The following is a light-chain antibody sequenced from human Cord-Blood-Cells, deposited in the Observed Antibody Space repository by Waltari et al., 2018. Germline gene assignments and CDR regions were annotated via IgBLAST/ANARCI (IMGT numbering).Light chain of an antibody. J-gene: IGLJ1*01. CDR2: DVS. CDR1: SSDVGGYNY. V-gene: IGLV2-11*01. Sequence: QSALTPTRSLSGSPGQPVTIPCTGTSSDVGGYNYVLWYQQPPGKAPKLMIYDVSKRPSGVPDRFSGSKSGNTASLTISGLQAEDESDYYCCSYAGSYSYVFGTGTKVTVL. CDR3: CSYAGSYSYV.